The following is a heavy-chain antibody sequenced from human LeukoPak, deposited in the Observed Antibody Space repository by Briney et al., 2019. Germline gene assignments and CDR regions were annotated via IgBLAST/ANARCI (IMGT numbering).Heavy chain of an antibody. D-gene: IGHD3-10*01. CDR2: IYYSGST. CDR1: GGSISSRSYY. V-gene: IGHV4-61*01. Sequence: SETLSLTCSVSGGSISSRSYYWSWIRQPPGKGLEWIGYIYYSGSTNYNPSLKSRVTISVDTSKNQFSLKLSSVTAADTAVYYCARGAGYYGSGSYYDYYYYMDVWGKGTTVTISS. J-gene: IGHJ6*03. CDR3: ARGAGYYGSGSYYDYYYYMDV.